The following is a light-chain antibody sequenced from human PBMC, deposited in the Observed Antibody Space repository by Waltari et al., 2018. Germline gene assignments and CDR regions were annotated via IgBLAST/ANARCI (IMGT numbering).Light chain of an antibody. CDR1: QSVSRY. Sequence: EIVLTQSPATLSLSPGERATLSCRASQSVSRYLVWYQQKPGQAPRLLIYDASNRATGIPARFSVSGSGTDYTLTISSLEAEDFAVYYCQQRVNWPITFGGGTKVEIK. V-gene: IGKV3-11*01. J-gene: IGKJ4*01. CDR3: QQRVNWPIT. CDR2: DAS.